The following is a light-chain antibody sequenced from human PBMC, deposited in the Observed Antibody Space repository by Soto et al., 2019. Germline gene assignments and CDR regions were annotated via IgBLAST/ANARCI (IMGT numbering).Light chain of an antibody. Sequence: DIQMTQSPSSLSASVGDRVTITCQASQDISNYLNWYQQKPGKAPKLLIYDASNLETGVPSRFSGSGSGTDFTVTISSLQPEDIATYYCQQYDNRPPTFGPGPKVHIK. CDR2: DAS. CDR1: QDISNY. V-gene: IGKV1-33*01. J-gene: IGKJ3*01. CDR3: QQYDNRPPT.